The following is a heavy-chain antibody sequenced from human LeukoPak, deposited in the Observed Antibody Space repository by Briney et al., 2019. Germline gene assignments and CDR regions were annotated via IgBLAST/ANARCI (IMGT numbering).Heavy chain of an antibody. CDR3: ARADGVGANDAFDI. CDR2: SIPIFGTA. D-gene: IGHD1-26*01. V-gene: IGHV1-69*05. Sequence: GASVKVSCKASGGTFSRYAISWVRQAPGQGLEWMGGSIPIFGTANYAQKFQGRVTITTDESTSTAYMELSSLRSEDTAVYYCARADGVGANDAFDIWGQGTMVTVSS. CDR1: GGTFSRYA. J-gene: IGHJ3*02.